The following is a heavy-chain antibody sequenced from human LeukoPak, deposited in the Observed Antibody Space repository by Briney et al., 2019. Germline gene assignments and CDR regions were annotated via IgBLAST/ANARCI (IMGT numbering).Heavy chain of an antibody. CDR2: INPNSGGT. D-gene: IGHD2-2*01. CDR3: ARDRGIVVVPAAIDY. V-gene: IGHV1-2*04. CDR1: GYTFTGYY. J-gene: IGHJ4*02. Sequence: ASVKVSCKASGYTFTGYYMHWVRQAPGQGLEWMGWINPNSGGTNYAQKFQGWVTMTRDTSISTAYMELSRLRSDDTAVYYCARDRGIVVVPAAIDYWGQGTLVTVSS.